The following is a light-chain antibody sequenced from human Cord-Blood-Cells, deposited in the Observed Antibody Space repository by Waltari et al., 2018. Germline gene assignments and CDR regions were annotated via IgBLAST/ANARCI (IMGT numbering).Light chain of an antibody. V-gene: IGLV2-11*01. CDR2: DVS. Sequence: QSALTPPRSVSGSPGQSVTISCTGTSSDVGGSNYVSWYQQHPGKAPKLMIYDVSKRPSGVPDRFSGSKSGNTASLTISGLQAEDEADYYCCSYAGSYTYVFGTGTKVTVL. J-gene: IGLJ1*01. CDR3: CSYAGSYTYV. CDR1: SSDVGGSNY.